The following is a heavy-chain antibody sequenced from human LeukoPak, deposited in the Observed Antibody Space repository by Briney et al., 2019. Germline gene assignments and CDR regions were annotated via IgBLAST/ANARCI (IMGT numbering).Heavy chain of an antibody. CDR1: GFTFSTYS. D-gene: IGHD2-2*01. CDR3: ANHLACGSTSCPPFDS. Sequence: GGSPRLSCTASGFTFSTYSMNWVRQAPGKGLEWVASISDRGTYIYYADSVKGRFTISRDNAKNSLYLQTNSLRAEDTAVYYCANHLACGSTSCPPFDSWGQGTLVTVSS. V-gene: IGHV3-21*01. CDR2: ISDRGTYI. J-gene: IGHJ4*02.